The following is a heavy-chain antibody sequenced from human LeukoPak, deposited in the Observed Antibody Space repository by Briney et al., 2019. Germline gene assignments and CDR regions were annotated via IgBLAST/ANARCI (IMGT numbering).Heavy chain of an antibody. CDR3: ARRRIAAAGGDAFDI. Sequence: SETLSLTCTVSGGSISSYYLSWIRQPPGKGLEWIGYIYYSGSTNYNPSLKSRVTISVDTSKNQFSLKLSSVTAADTAVYYCARRRIAAAGGDAFDIWGQGTMVTVSS. V-gene: IGHV4-59*01. CDR2: IYYSGST. CDR1: GGSISSYY. D-gene: IGHD6-13*01. J-gene: IGHJ3*02.